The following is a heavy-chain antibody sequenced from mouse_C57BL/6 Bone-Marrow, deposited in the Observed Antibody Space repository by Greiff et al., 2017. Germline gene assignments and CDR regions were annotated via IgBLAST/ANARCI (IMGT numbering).Heavy chain of an antibody. V-gene: IGHV5-15*01. CDR2: ISNLAYSI. CDR3: ARLFMITTRRTFAY. Sequence: EVQRVESGGGLVQPGGSLKLSCAASGFTFSDYGMAWVRQAPRQGPEWVAFISNLAYSIYYADTVTGRFTISRENAKNTLYLEMSSLRSEDTAMYYCARLFMITTRRTFAYWGQGTLVTVSA. J-gene: IGHJ3*01. CDR1: GFTFSDYG. D-gene: IGHD2-4*01.